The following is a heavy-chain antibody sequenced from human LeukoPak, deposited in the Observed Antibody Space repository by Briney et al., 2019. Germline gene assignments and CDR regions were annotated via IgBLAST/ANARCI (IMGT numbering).Heavy chain of an antibody. CDR2: ISGSGSIT. CDR1: GFTFSSFG. Sequence: AGGSLRLSCAASGFTFSSFGMSWVRQAPGKRLEWVSTISGSGSITYYADSMKGRFTISRDNSKNTLYLQVNSLRAEDTAVYYCAKDLWSVVTLTLDYWGQGTLVTVSS. J-gene: IGHJ4*02. CDR3: AKDLWSVVTLTLDY. V-gene: IGHV3-23*01. D-gene: IGHD2-21*02.